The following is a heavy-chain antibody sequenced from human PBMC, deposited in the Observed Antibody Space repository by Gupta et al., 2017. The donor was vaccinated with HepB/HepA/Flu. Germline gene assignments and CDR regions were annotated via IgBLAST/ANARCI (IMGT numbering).Heavy chain of an antibody. CDR2: SKSGGST. V-gene: IGHV3-23*01. D-gene: IGHD6-19*01. J-gene: IGHJ4*02. Sequence: EVQLWESGGDLLQPGGSLRLSCAASGFPFSDYGMSWVRQAPGKGLEWVSASKSGGSTYYTDSVKGRFAISRDNSKNTRYLQMNSLRIEDTAIYYCGKEKLGGSGWYTVDSGGQGTLVTVSS. CDR1: GFPFSDYG. CDR3: GKEKLGGSGWYTVDS.